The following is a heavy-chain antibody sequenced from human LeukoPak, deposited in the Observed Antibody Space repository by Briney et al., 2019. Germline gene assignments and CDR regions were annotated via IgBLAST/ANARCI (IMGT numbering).Heavy chain of an antibody. D-gene: IGHD2-2*03. Sequence: PGGSLRLSCAASGFTFSSYGMHWVRQAPGKGLEWVAFIRYDGSNKYYADSVKGRFTISRDNSKNTLYLQMNSLRAEDTAVYYCAKDGGAGYCSSTSCYGGGVYWGQGTLVTVSS. V-gene: IGHV3-30*02. CDR1: GFTFSSYG. J-gene: IGHJ4*02. CDR2: IRYDGSNK. CDR3: AKDGGAGYCSSTSCYGGGVY.